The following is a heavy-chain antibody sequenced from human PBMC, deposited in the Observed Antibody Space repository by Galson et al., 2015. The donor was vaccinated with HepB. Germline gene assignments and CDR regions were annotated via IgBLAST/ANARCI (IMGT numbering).Heavy chain of an antibody. CDR1: GFTFSSYS. J-gene: IGHJ6*02. Sequence: SLRLSCAASGFTFSSYSMNWVRQAPGKGLEWVSSISSSSSYIYYADSVKGRFTISRDNAKNSLYLQMNSLRAEDTAVYYCARDLRREILPPYYGMDVWGQGTTVTVSS. CDR2: ISSSSSYI. V-gene: IGHV3-21*01. CDR3: ARDLRREILPPYYGMDV. D-gene: IGHD1-26*01.